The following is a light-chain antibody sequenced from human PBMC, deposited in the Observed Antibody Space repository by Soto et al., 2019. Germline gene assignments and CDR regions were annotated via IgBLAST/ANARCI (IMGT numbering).Light chain of an antibody. V-gene: IGKV1-33*01. Sequence: DIQMTQPPSSLSASVGNRVTITCQASQDIATYLNWYQQKPGKAPNLLIYDASNLETGVPSRFSGGGSGTHFTFTISNLQPEDIATYYCQQYDNLPPTWTFGQGTKVDNK. CDR1: QDIATY. CDR3: QQYDNLPPTWT. J-gene: IGKJ1*01. CDR2: DAS.